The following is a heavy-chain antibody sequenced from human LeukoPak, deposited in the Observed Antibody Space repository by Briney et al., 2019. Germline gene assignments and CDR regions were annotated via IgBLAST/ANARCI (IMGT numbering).Heavy chain of an antibody. CDR3: ARDLHCSSTSCYRYYGMDV. CDR2: ISYDGSNK. D-gene: IGHD2-2*01. V-gene: IGHV3-30*04. CDR1: GFTFSSYA. Sequence: PGGSLRLSCAASGFTFSSYAMHWVRQAPGKGLEWVAVISYDGSNKYYADSVKGRFTISRDNSKNTLYLQMNSLRAEDTAVYYCARDLHCSSTSCYRYYGMDVWGQGTTVTVSS. J-gene: IGHJ6*02.